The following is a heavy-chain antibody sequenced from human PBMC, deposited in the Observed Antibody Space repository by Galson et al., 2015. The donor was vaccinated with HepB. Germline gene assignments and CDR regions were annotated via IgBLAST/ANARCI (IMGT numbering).Heavy chain of an antibody. D-gene: IGHD3-10*01. CDR2: INHSGST. Sequence: ETLSLTCAVYGGSFSGHYWSWIRQPPGKGLEWIGEINHSGSTNYNPSLKSRVTISVDTSKNQFSLKLSSVTAADTAVYYCARGYLTMVRGPKPRRRSVGYGMDVWGQGTTVTVSS. J-gene: IGHJ6*02. CDR1: GGSFSGHY. CDR3: ARGYLTMVRGPKPRRRSVGYGMDV. V-gene: IGHV4-34*01.